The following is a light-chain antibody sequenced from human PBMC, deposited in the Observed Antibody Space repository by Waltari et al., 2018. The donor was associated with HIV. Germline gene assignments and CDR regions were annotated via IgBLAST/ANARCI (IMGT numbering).Light chain of an antibody. CDR3: ASWDDSLSGWV. Sequence: SVLTQPPSASRTPGQRVTISCSGSSSNIGSNYVYWYQYFPGATPKLLIYWNSQRPSGVPDRFSGSKSGTSASLAIRGLRPEDETDYYCASWDDSLSGWVFGGGTKVTVL. V-gene: IGLV1-47*01. J-gene: IGLJ3*02. CDR1: SSNIGSNY. CDR2: WNS.